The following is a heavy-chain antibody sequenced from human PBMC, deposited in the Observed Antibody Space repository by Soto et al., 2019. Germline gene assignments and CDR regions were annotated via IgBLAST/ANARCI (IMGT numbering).Heavy chain of an antibody. CDR2: INQDGSEK. V-gene: IGHV3-7*05. CDR3: ARYIPGVRYYGMDV. J-gene: IGHJ6*02. D-gene: IGHD2-2*01. Sequence: PGGSLRLSCAASGFTFSIFWMSWVRQAPGKGLEWLANINQDGSEKNYVDSVKGRFTISRDNSGNTLFLEMYSLTAEDTAVYYCARYIPGVRYYGMDVWGQGTTVTVSS. CDR1: GFTFSIFW.